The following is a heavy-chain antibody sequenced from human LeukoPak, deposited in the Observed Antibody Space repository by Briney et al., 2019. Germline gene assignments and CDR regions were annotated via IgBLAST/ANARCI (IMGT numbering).Heavy chain of an antibody. J-gene: IGHJ6*03. CDR2: INSDGSAA. CDR3: AGDQKKNYYMNV. V-gene: IGHV3-74*01. Sequence: GGXLRLSCAASGFSFTTSWMHWVRQAPGKGLVWASRINSDGSAANYADSVKGRFTISRDNTKNTLSLQMYSLRGEDTAVYYCAGDQKKNYYMNVWGKGTTVTVSS. CDR1: GFSFTTSW.